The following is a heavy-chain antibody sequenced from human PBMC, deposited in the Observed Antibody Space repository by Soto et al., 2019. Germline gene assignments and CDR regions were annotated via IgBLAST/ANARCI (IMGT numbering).Heavy chain of an antibody. CDR1: GASISGFY. Sequence: LSLPCTVSGASISGFYWSWIRKSAGKGLEWIGRIYATGTTDYNPSLKSRVMMSVDTSKKQFSLKLRSVTAADTAVYYCVRDGTKTLRDWFDPWGQGMSVTVSS. J-gene: IGHJ5*02. CDR2: IYATGTT. CDR3: VRDGTKTLRDWFDP. V-gene: IGHV4-4*07. D-gene: IGHD1-1*01.